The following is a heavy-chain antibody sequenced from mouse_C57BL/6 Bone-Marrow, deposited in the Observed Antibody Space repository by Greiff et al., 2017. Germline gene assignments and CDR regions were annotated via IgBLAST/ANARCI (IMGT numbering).Heavy chain of an antibody. CDR1: GYTFTSYW. CDR2: IHPNSGST. V-gene: IGHV1-64*01. CDR3: ARSFFNTVDF. J-gene: IGHJ2*01. Sequence: VQLQQPGAELVKPGASVKLSCKASGYTFTSYWMHWVKQRPGQGLEWIGMIHPNSGSTNYNEKFKSKATLTVDKSSSTAYMQLSSLTSEDAAVYYCARSFFNTVDFWDRGTTLTVSS. D-gene: IGHD1-1*01.